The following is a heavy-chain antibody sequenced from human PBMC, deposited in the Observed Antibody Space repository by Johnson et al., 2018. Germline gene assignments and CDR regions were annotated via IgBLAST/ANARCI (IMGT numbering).Heavy chain of an antibody. CDR1: GFIVDNAW. CDR2: IKSRTDGGTT. V-gene: IGHV3-15*07. Sequence: VQLVESGGGLVKPGGSLRLSCAASGFIVDNAWMNWVRQAPGKGLEWVGRIKSRTDGGTTDYAAPVKGRFTISRDDSKNTLYLQMNSLKTEDTAVYYCTTVYYYDSSGYYYASQWGQGTLVTVSS. D-gene: IGHD3-22*01. CDR3: TTVYYYDSSGYYYASQ. J-gene: IGHJ4*02.